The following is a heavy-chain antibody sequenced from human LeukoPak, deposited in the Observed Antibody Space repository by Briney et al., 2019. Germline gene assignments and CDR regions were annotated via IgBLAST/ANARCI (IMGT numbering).Heavy chain of an antibody. CDR2: IYSGNNT. Sequence: GGSLRPSCAASGFTVNNNYMSWVRLAPGKGLEWVSVIYSGNNTYYADSVKGRFTISRDNSKNTLYLQMNSLRVEDTAVYYCARLWYSSSWYYFDYWGQGTLVTVSS. D-gene: IGHD6-13*01. CDR3: ARLWYSSSWYYFDY. V-gene: IGHV3-66*01. J-gene: IGHJ4*02. CDR1: GFTVNNNY.